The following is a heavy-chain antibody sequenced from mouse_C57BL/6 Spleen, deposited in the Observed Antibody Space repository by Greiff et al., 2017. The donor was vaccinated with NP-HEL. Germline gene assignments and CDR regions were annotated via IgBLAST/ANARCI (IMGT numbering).Heavy chain of an antibody. D-gene: IGHD2-4*01. V-gene: IGHV1-43*01. Sequence: VQLQQSGPELVKPGASVKISCKASGYSFTGYYMHWVKQSSEKSLEWIGEINPSTGGTSYNQKFKGKATLTVDKSSSTAYMQLKSLTSEDSAVYYCARKDYDLWYFDVWGTGTTVTVSS. J-gene: IGHJ1*03. CDR3: ARKDYDLWYFDV. CDR1: GYSFTGYY. CDR2: INPSTGGT.